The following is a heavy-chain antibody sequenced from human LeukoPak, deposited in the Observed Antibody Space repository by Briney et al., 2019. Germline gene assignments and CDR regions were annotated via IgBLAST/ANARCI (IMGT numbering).Heavy chain of an antibody. CDR3: ASGTVGNYALDY. V-gene: IGHV3-11*04. CDR1: GFTFSDYY. Sequence: GGSLRLSCAASGFTFSDYYMSWIRQAPGKGLEWVSSIGTSSNNIYYTDSVKGRFTISRDNAKNSLYLQVDSLRVEDTAVYFCASGTVGNYALDYWGQGTLVTVSS. D-gene: IGHD1-7*01. CDR2: IGTSSNNI. J-gene: IGHJ4*02.